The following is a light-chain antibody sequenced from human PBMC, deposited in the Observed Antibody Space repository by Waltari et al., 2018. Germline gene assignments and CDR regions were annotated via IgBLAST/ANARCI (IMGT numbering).Light chain of an antibody. J-gene: IGKJ1*01. V-gene: IGKV3-11*01. Sequence: EIVLTQSPATLSLSTGERSTLSCRASLHVSAYLAWYQQKTGQAPRLLIYDASKRATGIPARFSGSGSGTDFTLTISSLETEDFAVYYCQQRSYWRATFGQGTKVEIK. CDR1: LHVSAY. CDR2: DAS. CDR3: QQRSYWRAT.